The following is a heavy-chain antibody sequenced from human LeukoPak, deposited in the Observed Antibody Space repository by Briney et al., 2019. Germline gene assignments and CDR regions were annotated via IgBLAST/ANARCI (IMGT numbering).Heavy chain of an antibody. V-gene: IGHV3-7*03. J-gene: IGHJ4*02. Sequence: GGSLRLSCAASGFTFSSYWMSWVRQAPGKGREWGANIKKDGSEKYYVDSVKGRFTISRANAKNSLYLQMNSLRAEDTAVYYCARGQTTVTTKALNYFDYWGQGTLVTVSS. D-gene: IGHD4-17*01. CDR3: ARGQTTVTTKALNYFDY. CDR2: IKKDGSEK. CDR1: GFTFSSYW.